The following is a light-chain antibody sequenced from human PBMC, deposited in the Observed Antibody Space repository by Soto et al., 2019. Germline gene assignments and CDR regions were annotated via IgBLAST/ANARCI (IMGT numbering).Light chain of an antibody. CDR1: QSVSSSY. Sequence: EIVLTPSPGTLSLSPGERATLSCRASQSVSSSYLAWYQQKPGQAPRLLIYGASSRATGIPDRFSGSGSGTDFTLTISRLEPEDFAVYYCQQYGSPSWTFGQGTKVDIK. CDR3: QQYGSPSWT. V-gene: IGKV3-20*01. CDR2: GAS. J-gene: IGKJ1*01.